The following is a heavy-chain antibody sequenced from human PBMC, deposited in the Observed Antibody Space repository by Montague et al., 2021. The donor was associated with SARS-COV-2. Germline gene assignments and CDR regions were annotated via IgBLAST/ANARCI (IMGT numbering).Heavy chain of an antibody. CDR3: ARDLPPSRPRNPV. V-gene: IGHV4-59*01. Sequence: SETLSLTCTVSGGSISSYYWSWIRQPPGKGLEWIGYIYYSGSTNYNPSLKSRVTILVDTSKNQFSLRLSSVTAADTAVHYCARDLPPSRPRNPVWGQGTLVTVSP. D-gene: IGHD2/OR15-2a*01. CDR1: GGSISSYY. J-gene: IGHJ4*02. CDR2: IYYSGST.